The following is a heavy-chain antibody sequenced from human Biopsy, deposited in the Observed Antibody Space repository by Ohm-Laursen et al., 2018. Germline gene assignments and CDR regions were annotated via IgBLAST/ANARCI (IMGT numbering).Heavy chain of an antibody. CDR1: GFTFCDYY. V-gene: IGHV3-11*01. CDR3: ATDGAGSYNEN. D-gene: IGHD3-10*01. J-gene: IGHJ4*02. CDR2: ISGSGVTK. Sequence: LSLTCAASGFTFCDYYLSWIRQAPGKGLEWLSYISGSGVTKMYADSVKGRFTVPRDNAKNSLYLEMNNLTVEDTAVYYCATDGAGSYNENWGQGTLVTVSS.